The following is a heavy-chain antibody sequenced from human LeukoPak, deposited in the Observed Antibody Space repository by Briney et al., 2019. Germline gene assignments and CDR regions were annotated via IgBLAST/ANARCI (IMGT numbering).Heavy chain of an antibody. J-gene: IGHJ3*02. CDR3: ARDKSGPTAHYDVFDI. Sequence: TPETLSLTCTVPGGSISNNYWNGHWIRQPRGRGLEWIGYMYYSGSTNYNPSLRSRVTIAVDKSNNQVSLKLSSVTAADTAMYYCARDKSGPTAHYDVFDIWGQGTMVTVSS. CDR2: MYYSGST. V-gene: IGHV4-59*01. D-gene: IGHD4/OR15-4a*01. CDR1: GGSISNNY.